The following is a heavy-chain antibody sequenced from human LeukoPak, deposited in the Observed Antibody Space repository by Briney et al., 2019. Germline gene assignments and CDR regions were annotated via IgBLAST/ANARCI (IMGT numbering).Heavy chain of an antibody. J-gene: IGHJ4*02. CDR3: ARDLAKLKNSIMITFGGPSARSSTDY. CDR1: GYTFTSYG. D-gene: IGHD3-16*01. V-gene: IGHV1-18*01. CDR2: ISAYNGNT. Sequence: GASVRVSCKASGYTFTSYGISWVRQAPGQGLEWMGWISAYNGNTNYAQKLQGRVTMTTDTSTSTAYMELRSLRSDDTAVYYCARDLAKLKNSIMITFGGPSARSSTDYWGQGTLATVSS.